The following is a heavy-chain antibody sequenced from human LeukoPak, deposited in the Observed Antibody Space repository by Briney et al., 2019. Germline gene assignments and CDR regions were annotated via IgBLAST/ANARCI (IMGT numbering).Heavy chain of an antibody. CDR2: IYSSGTT. J-gene: IGHJ2*01. V-gene: IGHV4-59*01. Sequence: SETLSLTCTLSGGSISIYYWSWIRQPPGKGLEWIGYIYSSGTTNYNPSLKSRVTISVDTSKNQISLKLTSVTAADTAVYYCAKDDSGFWHFDLWGRGTLVTVSS. D-gene: IGHD3-10*01. CDR1: GGSISIYY. CDR3: AKDDSGFWHFDL.